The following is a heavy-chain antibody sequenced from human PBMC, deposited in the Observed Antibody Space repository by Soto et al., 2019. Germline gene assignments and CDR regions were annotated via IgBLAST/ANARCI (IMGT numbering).Heavy chain of an antibody. CDR2: IYYSGST. CDR1: GGSISSGGYY. CDR3: AREAPRAGMAVDY. V-gene: IGHV4-31*03. J-gene: IGHJ4*02. Sequence: QVQLQESGPGLVKPSQTLSLTCTVSGGSISSGGYYWSWIRQHPGKGLEWIGYIYYSGSTYDNPSLKSRVTISEDTSKNQFSLKLSSVTAADTAVYYCAREAPRAGMAVDYWGQGTLGTVSS. D-gene: IGHD6-19*01.